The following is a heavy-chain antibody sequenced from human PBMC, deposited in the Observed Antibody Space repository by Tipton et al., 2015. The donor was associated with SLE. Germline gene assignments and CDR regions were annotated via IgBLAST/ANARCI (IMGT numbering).Heavy chain of an antibody. J-gene: IGHJ6*03. Sequence: TLSLTCAVPGFSISSGYYWGWIRQPAGKGLEWIGRIYSRGSTNYNPSLMSRVTISADTSKNQFSLKLSSVTAADTAVYYCARETPVTTRVVYYYYMDVWGKGTTVTISS. V-gene: IGHV4-61*02. CDR3: ARETPVTTRVVYYYYMDV. CDR2: IYSRGST. CDR1: GFSISSGYY. D-gene: IGHD4-11*01.